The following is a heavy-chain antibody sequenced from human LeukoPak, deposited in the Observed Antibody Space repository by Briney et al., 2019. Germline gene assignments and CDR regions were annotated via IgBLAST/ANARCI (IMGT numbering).Heavy chain of an antibody. CDR2: INPDGSEK. V-gene: IGHV3-7*01. Sequence: GGSLRLSCAVSGFTFSSDWMIWVRQAPGKGLEWVANINPDGSEKNYVDSVRGRFTISRDNAKNSLDLQMNSLRAEDTAVYYCARGSNDWYGIDYWGQGALVNASS. J-gene: IGHJ4*02. D-gene: IGHD6-19*01. CDR1: GFTFSSDW. CDR3: ARGSNDWYGIDY.